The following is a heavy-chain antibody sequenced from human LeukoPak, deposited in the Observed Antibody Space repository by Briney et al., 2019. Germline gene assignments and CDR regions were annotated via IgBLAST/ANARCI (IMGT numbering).Heavy chain of an antibody. J-gene: IGHJ5*02. Sequence: PSETLSLTCTVSNGYISGYYWTWIRQPPGRGLEWIGYAFYNGMTEYNPSLEGRVTISVDMSQNQFSLRLTSVTAADTAIYYCARASPLNRGIIMIDPWGQGALVTVSS. CDR2: AFYNGMT. V-gene: IGHV4-59*01. CDR1: NGYISGYY. CDR3: ARASPLNRGIIMIDP. D-gene: IGHD3-10*01.